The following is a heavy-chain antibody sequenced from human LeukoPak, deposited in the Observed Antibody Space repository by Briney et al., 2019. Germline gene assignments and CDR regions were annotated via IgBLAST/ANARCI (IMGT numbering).Heavy chain of an antibody. CDR1: GGSFSGYY. Sequence: SETLSLTCAVYGGSFSGYYWRWIRQPPGKGLEWIGEINHSGSTNYNPSLKSRVTISVDTSKNQFSLKLSSVTAADTAVYYCASEGYCSGGSCYSDYWGQGTLVTVSS. CDR2: INHSGST. J-gene: IGHJ4*02. D-gene: IGHD2-15*01. CDR3: ASEGYCSGGSCYSDY. V-gene: IGHV4-34*01.